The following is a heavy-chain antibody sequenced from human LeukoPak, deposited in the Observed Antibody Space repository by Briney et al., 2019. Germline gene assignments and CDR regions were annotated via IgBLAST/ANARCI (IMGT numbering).Heavy chain of an antibody. CDR2: IIPIFGTA. J-gene: IGHJ4*02. Sequence: SVKVSCTASGGTFSSYAISWVRQAPGQGLEWMGGIIPIFGTANYAQKFQGRVTTTADESTSTAYMELSSLRSEDTAVYYCARNYDFWSGLDYWGQGTLVTVSS. D-gene: IGHD3-3*01. V-gene: IGHV1-69*13. CDR3: ARNYDFWSGLDY. CDR1: GGTFSSYA.